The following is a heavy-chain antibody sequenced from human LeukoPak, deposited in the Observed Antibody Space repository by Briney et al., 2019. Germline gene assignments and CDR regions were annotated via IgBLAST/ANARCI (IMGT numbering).Heavy chain of an antibody. CDR3: ARDQSKSSHDYGDYELYYYYYYMDV. Sequence: PGGSLRLSCEASGFTFSHYGMHWVRQAPGKGLEWVANIKQDGSEKYYVDSVKGRFTISRGNAKNSLYLQMNSLRAEDTAVYYCARDQSKSSHDYGDYELYYYYYYMDVWGKGTTVTVSS. V-gene: IGHV3-7*01. J-gene: IGHJ6*03. CDR2: IKQDGSEK. CDR1: GFTFSHYG. D-gene: IGHD4-17*01.